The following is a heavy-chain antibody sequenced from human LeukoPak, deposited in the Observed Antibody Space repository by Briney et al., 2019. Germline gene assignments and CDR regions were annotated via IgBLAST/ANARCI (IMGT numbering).Heavy chain of an antibody. V-gene: IGHV4-59*01. CDR2: IYYSGST. J-gene: IGHJ3*02. Sequence: PSETLSLTCTVSGGSISSYYWSWIRQPPGKGLEWMGYIYYSGSTNYNPSLQSRVTITVDTSKNQFSLKLRSVTAADTAVYYCARDLRVGGNSGWYAFDIWGQGTMVTVSS. CDR1: GGSISSYY. D-gene: IGHD6-19*01. CDR3: ARDLRVGGNSGWYAFDI.